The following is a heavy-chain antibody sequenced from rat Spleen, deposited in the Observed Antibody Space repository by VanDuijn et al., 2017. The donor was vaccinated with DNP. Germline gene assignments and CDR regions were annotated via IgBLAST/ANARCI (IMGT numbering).Heavy chain of an antibody. J-gene: IGHJ2*01. V-gene: IGHV5-46*01. CDR2: ISYDGSST. D-gene: IGHD1-10*01. CDR1: GFTFSSFP. Sequence: EVQLVESGGGLVQPGRSMKLSCAASGFTFSSFPMAWVRQAPTKGLEWVATISYDGSSTYYRDSVKGRFTISRDNAKSTLYLQMDSLRSEDTATYYCTTGQLLDYWGQGVMVTVSS. CDR3: TTGQLLDY.